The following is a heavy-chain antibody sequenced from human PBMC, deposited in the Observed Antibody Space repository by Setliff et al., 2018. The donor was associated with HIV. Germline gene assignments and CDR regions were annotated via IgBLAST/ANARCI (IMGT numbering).Heavy chain of an antibody. CDR1: GGSISSSSYY. CDR3: ARSKRSWYSRDAFDI. Sequence: SETLSLTCTVSGGSISSSSYYWGWIRQHPGKGLEWIGSIYYSGSTYYNPSLKSRVTISVDTSKTQFSLRLTSVTAADSAVYYCARSKRSWYSRDAFDIWGQGTMVTVSS. CDR2: IYYSGST. V-gene: IGHV4-39*07. D-gene: IGHD6-13*01. J-gene: IGHJ3*02.